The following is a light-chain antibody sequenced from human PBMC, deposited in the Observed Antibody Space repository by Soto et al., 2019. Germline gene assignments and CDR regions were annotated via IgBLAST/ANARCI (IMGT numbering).Light chain of an antibody. Sequence: DIQMTQSPSTLSASVGDRVTITCRASQSMSTWLAWYQQKPQKAPNLLISKASTLESGIPSRFSGSGSGTEFTLTISSLQPDDFATYYCQQYSGYPGTFGQGTKVEVK. J-gene: IGKJ1*01. V-gene: IGKV1-5*03. CDR1: QSMSTW. CDR2: KAS. CDR3: QQYSGYPGT.